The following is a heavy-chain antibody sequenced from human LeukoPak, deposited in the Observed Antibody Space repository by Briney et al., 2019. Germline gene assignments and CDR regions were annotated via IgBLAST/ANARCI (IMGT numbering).Heavy chain of an antibody. V-gene: IGHV3-23*01. CDR1: GFTFSSYA. D-gene: IGHD2-2*02. Sequence: GGSLRLSCAASGFTFSSYAMSWVRQAPGKGLEWVSGISGSGGSAYYADSVKGRFTISRDNSKNTLYLQMDSLRAEDTALYYCAKDRGNCSSTSCHTYYFDYWGQGTLVTVSS. CDR3: AKDRGNCSSTSCHTYYFDY. CDR2: ISGSGGSA. J-gene: IGHJ4*02.